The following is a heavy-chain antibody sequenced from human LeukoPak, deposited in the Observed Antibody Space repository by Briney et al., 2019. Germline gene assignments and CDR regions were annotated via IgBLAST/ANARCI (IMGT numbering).Heavy chain of an antibody. D-gene: IGHD3-10*02. J-gene: IGHJ6*04. CDR2: ISSSGSTI. V-gene: IGHV3-48*04. Sequence: QPGRSPRLSCAASGFTFNSYGMHWVRQAPGKGLEWVSYISSSGSTIYYADSVKGRFTISRDNAKNSLYLQMNSLRAEDTAVYYCAELGITMIGGVWGKGTTVTISS. CDR3: AELGITMIGGV. CDR1: GFTFNSYG.